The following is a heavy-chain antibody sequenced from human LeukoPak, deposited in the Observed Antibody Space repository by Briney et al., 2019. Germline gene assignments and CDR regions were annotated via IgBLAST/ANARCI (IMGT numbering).Heavy chain of an antibody. D-gene: IGHD6-13*01. V-gene: IGHV3-23*01. CDR3: AKGSYSSSWYAGIDWFDP. Sequence: PGGSLRLSCAASGFTFSSYAMNWVRQAPAKGLEWVSAISGSGGSTYYADSVKGRFTISRDNSKNTLYLQMNSLRAEDTAVYYCAKGSYSSSWYAGIDWFDPWGQGTLVTVSS. CDR1: GFTFSSYA. J-gene: IGHJ5*02. CDR2: ISGSGGST.